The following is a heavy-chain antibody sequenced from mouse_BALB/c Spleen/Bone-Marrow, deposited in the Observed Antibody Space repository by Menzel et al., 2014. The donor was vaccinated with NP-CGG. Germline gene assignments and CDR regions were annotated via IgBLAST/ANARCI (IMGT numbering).Heavy chain of an antibody. CDR2: ISYSGST. CDR3: ARIYYDSHWYFDV. J-gene: IGHJ1*01. V-gene: IGHV3-8*02. Sequence: VQLKESGPSLVKPSQTLSLTCSVTGDSITSGYWNWIRKFPGNKLEYMGYISYSGSTYYNPSLKSRISITRDTSKNQYYLQLNSVTTEDTATYYCARIYYDSHWYFDVWGAGTTVTVSS. D-gene: IGHD2-4*01. CDR1: GDSITSGY.